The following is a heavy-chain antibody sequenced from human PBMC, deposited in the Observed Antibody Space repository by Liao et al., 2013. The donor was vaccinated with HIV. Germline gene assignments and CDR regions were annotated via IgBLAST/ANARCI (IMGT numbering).Heavy chain of an antibody. CDR3: ARGRGEYYFDY. V-gene: IGHV4-39*07. CDR2: VNHSGST. CDR1: GGSISSGSYY. J-gene: IGHJ4*02. D-gene: IGHD3-16*01. Sequence: QVQLQESGPGLVKPSQTLSLTCTVSGGSISSGSYYWSWIRQPPGRAEWIGKVNHSGSTNYNPSLKSRVTISVDTSKNQFSLKLSSVTAADTAVYYCARGRGEYYFDYWGQGTLVTVSS.